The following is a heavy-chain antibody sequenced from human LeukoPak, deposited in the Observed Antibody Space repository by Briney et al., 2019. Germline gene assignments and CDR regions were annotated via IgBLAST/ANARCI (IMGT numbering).Heavy chain of an antibody. Sequence: GGSLRLSCAASGFTFSSYWMNWVRQAPGKGLEWISYISSGATTTYYADSVKGRFTISRDNAGNSLYLQINSLRVDDTAVYYCAKGTVGAKYWGQGTLVIVSS. J-gene: IGHJ4*02. CDR2: ISSGATTT. D-gene: IGHD1-26*01. CDR1: GFTFSSYW. V-gene: IGHV3-48*04. CDR3: AKGTVGAKY.